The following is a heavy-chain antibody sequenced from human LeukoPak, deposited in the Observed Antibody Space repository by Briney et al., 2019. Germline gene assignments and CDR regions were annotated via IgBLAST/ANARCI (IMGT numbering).Heavy chain of an antibody. Sequence: SETLSLTCAVYGGSFSGYYWSWIRQPPGKGLEWIGEINHSGSTNYNPSLKSRVTISVDTSKDQFSLKLSSVTAADMAVYYCARDCFRYCSSTSSYAGLYYYGMDVWGKGTTVTVSS. CDR1: GGSFSGYY. V-gene: IGHV4-34*01. J-gene: IGHJ6*04. CDR3: ARDCFRYCSSTSSYAGLYYYGMDV. CDR2: INHSGST. D-gene: IGHD2-2*01.